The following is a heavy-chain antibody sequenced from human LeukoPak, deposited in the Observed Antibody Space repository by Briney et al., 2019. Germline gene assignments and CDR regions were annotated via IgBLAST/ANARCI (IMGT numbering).Heavy chain of an antibody. CDR1: GGSISSYY. D-gene: IGHD3-22*01. CDR2: IYYSGST. J-gene: IGHJ6*03. Sequence: SETLSLTCTVSGGSISSYYWSWIRQPPGKGLEWIGYIYYSGSTNYNPSLKSRATISVDTSKNRFSLKLSSVTAADTAVYYCARSNYYDSSGYLYYYFYYMDVWGKGTTVTVS. V-gene: IGHV4-59*01. CDR3: ARSNYYDSSGYLYYYFYYMDV.